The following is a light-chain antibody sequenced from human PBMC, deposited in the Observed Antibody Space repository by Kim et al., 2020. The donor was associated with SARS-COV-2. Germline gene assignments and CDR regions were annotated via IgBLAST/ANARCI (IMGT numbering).Light chain of an antibody. CDR3: ASYAGSGNWV. CDR2: EVS. CDR1: SSDVGGYNH. Sequence: GQSVTISCTGTSSDVGGYNHVSWYQQHPGKATKLMIYEVSKRPSGVPDRFSASKSGNTASLTVSGLQAEDEADYYCASYAGSGNWVFGGGTQLTVL. J-gene: IGLJ3*02. V-gene: IGLV2-8*01.